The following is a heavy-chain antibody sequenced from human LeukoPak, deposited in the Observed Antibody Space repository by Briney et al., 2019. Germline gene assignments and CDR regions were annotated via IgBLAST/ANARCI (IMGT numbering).Heavy chain of an antibody. CDR1: GYTFTSYG. CDR3: ARPPDYYDSSGYLDY. CDR2: ISAYNGNT. D-gene: IGHD3-22*01. J-gene: IGHJ4*02. Sequence: ASVKVSCKASGYTFTSYGISWVRQAPGQGLEWMGWISAYNGNTNYAQKLQGRVTMTTDTSTSTAYMELRSLRSDDTAVYYCARPPDYYDSSGYLDYWGQGTLVTVSS. V-gene: IGHV1-18*01.